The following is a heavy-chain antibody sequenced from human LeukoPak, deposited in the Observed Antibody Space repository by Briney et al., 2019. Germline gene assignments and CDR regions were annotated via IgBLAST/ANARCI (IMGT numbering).Heavy chain of an antibody. J-gene: IGHJ4*02. CDR1: GFTVSYNY. CDR2: IYSDGNT. V-gene: IGHV3-53*01. CDR3: ARHSYTLPDY. D-gene: IGHD3-16*01. Sequence: PGGSLRLSCAASGFTVSYNYMSWVRQAPGKGLQWVSVIYSDGNTYYADSVKGRFTISRDNSKNTLFLQMTSLRVEDTAVYFCARHSYTLPDYWGQGTLVTVSS.